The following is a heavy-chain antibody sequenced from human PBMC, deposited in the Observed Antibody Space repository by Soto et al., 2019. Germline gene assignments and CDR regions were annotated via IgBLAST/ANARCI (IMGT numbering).Heavy chain of an antibody. Sequence: QVQLVQSGAEVKKPGSSVKVSCKASGGTFSTYAINWVRQAPGQGLEWLGEIIPSFGTANYAQKFQGRVTITADESTSTAYMELSSLRSEDTAVYYCAGDYYDISGSSTGTVDYWGQGTLVTVSS. D-gene: IGHD3-22*01. V-gene: IGHV1-69*01. CDR2: IIPSFGTA. CDR1: GGTFSTYA. CDR3: AGDYYDISGSSTGTVDY. J-gene: IGHJ4*02.